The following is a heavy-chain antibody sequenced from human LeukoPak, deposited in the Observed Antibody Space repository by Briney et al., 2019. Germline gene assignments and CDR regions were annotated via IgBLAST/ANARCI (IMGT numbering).Heavy chain of an antibody. CDR2: IIPILGIA. CDR1: GGTFSSYT. V-gene: IGHV1-69*02. Sequence: SVKVSSKASGGTFSSYTISWVRQAPGQELEWMARIIPILGIANYAQKFQGRVTITADKSTSTAYMELSSLRSEDTAVYYCASIYDFWSGYLGHDAFDIWGQGTMVTVSS. CDR3: ASIYDFWSGYLGHDAFDI. D-gene: IGHD3-3*01. J-gene: IGHJ3*02.